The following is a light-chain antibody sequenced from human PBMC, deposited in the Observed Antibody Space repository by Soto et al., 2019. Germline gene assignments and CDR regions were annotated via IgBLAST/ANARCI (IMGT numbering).Light chain of an antibody. Sequence: DIVMTQSPDSLAVSLGERATINCKSSQSVLYSSNNKNYLAWYQQKPGQPPKLLIYWASTRESGVPDRFSCSGSGKDFTLPISSLQAEDVAVYDCQQYYSNPPWTFGHGTKVQIK. J-gene: IGKJ1*01. CDR2: WAS. CDR3: QQYYSNPPWT. V-gene: IGKV4-1*01. CDR1: QSVLYSSNNKNY.